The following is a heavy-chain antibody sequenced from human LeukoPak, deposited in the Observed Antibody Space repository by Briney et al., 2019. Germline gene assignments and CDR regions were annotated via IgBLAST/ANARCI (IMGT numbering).Heavy chain of an antibody. CDR1: GFTFSSYS. CDR3: ARKYYDTWVFDY. D-gene: IGHD3-3*01. V-gene: IGHV3-21*01. J-gene: IGHJ4*02. Sequence: GGSLRLSCAASGFTFSSYSMNWVRQAPGKGLEWVSAIDSTSKYIYYADSVKGRFTISRDNARDSLYLQMSSLRVEDTAVYYCARKYYDTWVFDYWGQGTLVTVSS. CDR2: IDSTSKYI.